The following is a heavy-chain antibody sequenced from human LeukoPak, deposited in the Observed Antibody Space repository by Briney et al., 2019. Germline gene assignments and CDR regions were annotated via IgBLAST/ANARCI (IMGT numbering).Heavy chain of an antibody. V-gene: IGHV3-23*01. Sequence: GGSLGLSCAASGFTFSSHAMGWVRQAPGKGLEWVSSINERGDDTYYADSVKGRFTISRDNSKNTLFLQMNSLRAEDTAVYYCVRGLVGIIHYAMDAWGQGTTVTVSS. CDR2: INERGDDT. J-gene: IGHJ6*02. D-gene: IGHD6-6*01. CDR3: VRGLVGIIHYAMDA. CDR1: GFTFSSHA.